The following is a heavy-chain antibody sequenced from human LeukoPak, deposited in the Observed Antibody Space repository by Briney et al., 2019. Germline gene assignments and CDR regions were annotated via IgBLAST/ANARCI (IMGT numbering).Heavy chain of an antibody. Sequence: SETLSLTCTVSGGSISSYYWTWIRQPAGKGLEWIGRTHTSGSTNYNPSLKSRVTMSVDTSKNQFSLKLTSVTAADTAVYYCARDRSSSSWYFDYCGQGTLVTVSS. CDR1: GGSISSYY. CDR2: THTSGST. D-gene: IGHD6-13*01. V-gene: IGHV4-4*07. CDR3: ARDRSSSSWYFDY. J-gene: IGHJ4*02.